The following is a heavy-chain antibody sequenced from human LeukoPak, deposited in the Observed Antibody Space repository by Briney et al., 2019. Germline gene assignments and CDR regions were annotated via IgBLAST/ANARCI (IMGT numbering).Heavy chain of an antibody. CDR3: ARKSYCSGGSCYSRGWFDP. D-gene: IGHD2-15*01. CDR1: GYTFTSYG. V-gene: IGHV1-8*02. J-gene: IGHJ5*02. Sequence: ASVKVSCKASGYTFTSYGISWVRQATGQGLEWMGWMNPNSGNTVYAQKFQGRVTVTRDTSISTAYMELSSLRSEDTAMYYCARKSYCSGGSCYSRGWFDPWGQGTLVTVSS. CDR2: MNPNSGNT.